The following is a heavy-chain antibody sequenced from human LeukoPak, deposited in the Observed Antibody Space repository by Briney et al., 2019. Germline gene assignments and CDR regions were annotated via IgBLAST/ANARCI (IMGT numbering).Heavy chain of an antibody. CDR3: ARGGYGVNRY. Sequence: SETLSLTCTVSGGSISGYYWSWIRQPPGKGLEWIGEINHSGSTNYNPSLKSRVTISVDTSKNQFSLKLSSVTAADTAVYYCARGGYGVNRYWGQGTLVTVSS. D-gene: IGHD4-17*01. CDR2: INHSGST. J-gene: IGHJ4*02. CDR1: GGSISGYY. V-gene: IGHV4-34*01.